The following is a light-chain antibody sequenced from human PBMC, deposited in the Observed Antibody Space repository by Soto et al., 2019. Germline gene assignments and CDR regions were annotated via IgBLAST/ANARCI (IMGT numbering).Light chain of an antibody. J-gene: IGKJ3*01. V-gene: IGKV3-20*01. CDR2: GAS. CDR1: QSVSSSY. Sequence: EIVMTQSPATLSVSPGERATPSCRASQSVSSSYLAWYQQKPGQAPRLLIYGASTRATGIPARFSASGSGTDFTLTISRLEPEDFAVYYCQQYGRSPFTFGPGTKVDIK. CDR3: QQYGRSPFT.